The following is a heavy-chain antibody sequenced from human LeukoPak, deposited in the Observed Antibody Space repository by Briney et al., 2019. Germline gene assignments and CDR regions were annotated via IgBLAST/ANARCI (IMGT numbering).Heavy chain of an antibody. V-gene: IGHV3-23*01. Sequence: GGSLRLSCAASGFTFSSYAMSWVRLAPGKGLEWVSAISGSGGGTYYADSVKGRFTISRDNSKNTLYLQMNSLRAEDTAVYYCAKIRGPYYYDSSGYPPDCYFDYWGQGTLVTVSS. J-gene: IGHJ4*02. CDR1: GFTFSSYA. CDR2: ISGSGGGT. CDR3: AKIRGPYYYDSSGYPPDCYFDY. D-gene: IGHD3-22*01.